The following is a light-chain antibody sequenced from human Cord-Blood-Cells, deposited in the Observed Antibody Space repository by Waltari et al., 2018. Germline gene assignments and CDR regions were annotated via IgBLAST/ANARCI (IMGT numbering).Light chain of an antibody. V-gene: IGLV2-14*03. CDR2: DVS. CDR1: SSDVGGYHH. J-gene: IGLJ1*01. Sequence: QSALTQPASVSGSPGQSITIPCTGTSSDVGGYHHVPWYQQHPGKAPKLMIYDVSNRPSGVSNRFAGSKSGNTASLTISGLQAEDEADYYCSSYTSSSTYVFGTGTKVTVL. CDR3: SSYTSSSTYV.